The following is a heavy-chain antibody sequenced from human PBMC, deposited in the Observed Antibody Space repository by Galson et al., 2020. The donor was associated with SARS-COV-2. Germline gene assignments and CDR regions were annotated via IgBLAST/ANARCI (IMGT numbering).Heavy chain of an antibody. Sequence: GGSLRLSCAASGFTFSSYSMNWVRQAPGKGLEWVSYISTSSSTKYYADSVKGRFTTSRDNAKNSLYLQMNSLRAEDTAVYYCAELYCDTDVGGKGTTVTFSS. V-gene: IGHV3-48*04. D-gene: IGHD1-7*01. CDR2: ISTSSSTK. CDR3: AELYCDTDV. J-gene: IGHJ6*03. CDR1: GFTFSSYS.